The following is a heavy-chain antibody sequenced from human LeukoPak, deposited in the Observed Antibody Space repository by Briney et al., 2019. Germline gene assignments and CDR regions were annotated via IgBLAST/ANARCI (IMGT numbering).Heavy chain of an antibody. CDR2: ISGDGGNT. V-gene: IGHV3-43*02. CDR1: GFTFDDYA. J-gene: IGHJ6*02. Sequence: GGSLRLSCAASGFTFDDYAMHWVRQAPGKGLEWVSLISGDGGNTYYADSVKGRFTISRDNSKNSLYLQMNSLRTEDTALYYCAKDQGSGSYWADYYGMDVWGQGTTVTVSS. CDR3: AKDQGSGSYWADYYGMDV. D-gene: IGHD1-26*01.